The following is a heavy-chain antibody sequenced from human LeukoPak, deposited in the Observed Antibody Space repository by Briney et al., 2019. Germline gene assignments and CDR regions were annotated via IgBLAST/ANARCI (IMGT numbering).Heavy chain of an antibody. CDR1: GFTVSSSY. J-gene: IGHJ4*02. D-gene: IGHD4-17*01. V-gene: IGHV3-53*01. Sequence: HPGGSLRLSCAASGFTVSSSYMSWVRQAPGKGLEWVSVIYSGGSTYYADSVKGRFTISRDNARNSLYLQMNSLRAEDTAVYYCARDKYGDQYYFDYWGQGALVTVSS. CDR2: IYSGGST. CDR3: ARDKYGDQYYFDY.